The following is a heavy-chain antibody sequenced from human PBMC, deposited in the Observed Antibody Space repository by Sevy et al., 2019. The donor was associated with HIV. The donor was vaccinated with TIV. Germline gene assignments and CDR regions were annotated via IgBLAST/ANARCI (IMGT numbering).Heavy chain of an antibody. CDR3: ARETSPTPGTGYQY. J-gene: IGHJ4*02. CDR2: ISAYNGNT. D-gene: IGHD3-9*01. Sequence: ASVKVSCKASGYTFTSYGISWVRQAPGQGLEWMGWISAYNGNTTYAQKLQGRVTMTTDTSTSTAYMELRSLRSDDTAVYYCARETSPTPGTGYQYWGQGTLVTVSS. CDR1: GYTFTSYG. V-gene: IGHV1-18*01.